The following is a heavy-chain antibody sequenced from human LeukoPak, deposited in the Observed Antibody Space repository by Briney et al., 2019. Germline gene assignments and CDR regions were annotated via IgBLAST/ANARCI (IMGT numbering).Heavy chain of an antibody. V-gene: IGHV1-8*02. CDR3: ARSGFSNTFPLDY. CDR2: MNPDSGNT. J-gene: IGHJ4*02. Sequence: ASVKVSCKASGYTFTGYYIHWVRQAAGQGLEWMGWMNPDSGNTGYAQKFQGRVTMTRDTSIGTAYMELSSLRSEDTAVYYCARSGFSNTFPLDYWGQGTLVTVSS. D-gene: IGHD2/OR15-2a*01. CDR1: GYTFTGYY.